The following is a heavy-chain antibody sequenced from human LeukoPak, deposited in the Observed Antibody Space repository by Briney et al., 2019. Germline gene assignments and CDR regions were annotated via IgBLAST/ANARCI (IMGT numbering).Heavy chain of an antibody. J-gene: IGHJ4*02. CDR3: ARDRSSGFDY. Sequence: HSGGSLRLSCAASGFTVSSNYMSWVRQAPGKGLEWVSVIYSGGSTYYTDSVKGRFTISRDNSKNTLYLQMNSLRAEDTAVYYCARDRSSGFDYWGQGTLVTVSS. D-gene: IGHD6-19*01. CDR2: IYSGGST. V-gene: IGHV3-53*01. CDR1: GFTVSSNY.